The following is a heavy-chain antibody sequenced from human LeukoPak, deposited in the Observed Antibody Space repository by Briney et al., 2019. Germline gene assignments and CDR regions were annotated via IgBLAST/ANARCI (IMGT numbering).Heavy chain of an antibody. CDR3: ARGPDIVVVPAAILDYYYYMDV. CDR2: INPSGGST. CDR1: GYTCTSYY. V-gene: IGHV1-46*01. J-gene: IGHJ6*03. Sequence: RASVKVSCKASGYTCTSYYMHWVRQAPGQGLEWMGIINPSGGSTSYAQKFQGRVTMTRDTSTSTVYMELSSLRSEDTAVYYCARGPDIVVVPAAILDYYYYMDVWGKGTTVTVSS. D-gene: IGHD2-2*02.